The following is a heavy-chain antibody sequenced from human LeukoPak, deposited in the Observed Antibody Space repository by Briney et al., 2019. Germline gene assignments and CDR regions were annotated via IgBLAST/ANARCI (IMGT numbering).Heavy chain of an antibody. V-gene: IGHV3-66*01. CDR3: AREVLNGQWLVGTFGY. D-gene: IGHD6-19*01. J-gene: IGHJ4*02. Sequence: PGGSLRLSCAASGFTVSSNYMSWVRQAPGKGLEWVSVIYSGGSTYYADSVKGRFTISRDNSKNTLYLQMNSLRAEDTAVYYCAREVLNGQWLVGTFGYWGQGHLVSVSS. CDR1: GFTVSSNY. CDR2: IYSGGST.